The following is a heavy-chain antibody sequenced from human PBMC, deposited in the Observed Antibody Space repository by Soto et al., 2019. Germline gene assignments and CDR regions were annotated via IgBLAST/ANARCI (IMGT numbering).Heavy chain of an antibody. CDR3: ARLDGKMPSSDDFDY. CDR2: ISSSSGDI. D-gene: IGHD3-3*01. J-gene: IGHJ4*02. Sequence: EGQLVESGGDWVQPGGSLRLSCAASGFVFSSYGMNWVRQAPGKGLEWVSYISSSSGDIFYADSVKGRFTVSRDNAMNSLFLQMNDLRDEDTAVYYCARLDGKMPSSDDFDYWGQGTLVTVS. CDR1: GFVFSSYG. V-gene: IGHV3-48*02.